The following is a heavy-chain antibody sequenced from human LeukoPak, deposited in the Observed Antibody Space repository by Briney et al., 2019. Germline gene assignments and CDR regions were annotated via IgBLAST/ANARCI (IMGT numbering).Heavy chain of an antibody. CDR2: INPNSGGT. CDR3: ARAQRDYYDSSGYYGRGNYYYYYYMDV. J-gene: IGHJ6*03. D-gene: IGHD3-22*01. V-gene: IGHV1-2*02. CDR1: GYTFTGYY. Sequence: ASVKVSCNASGYTFTGYYMHWVRHAPGQGLEWMGWINPNSGGTNYAQEFQGRVTMTRDTSISTAYMELSRLRSDDTAVYYCARAQRDYYDSSGYYGRGNYYYYYYMDVWGKGTTVTVSS.